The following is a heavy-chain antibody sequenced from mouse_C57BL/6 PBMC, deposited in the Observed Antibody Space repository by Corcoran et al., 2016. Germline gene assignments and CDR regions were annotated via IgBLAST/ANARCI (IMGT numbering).Heavy chain of an antibody. V-gene: IGHV1-26*01. CDR1: GYTFTDYY. Sequence: EVQLQQSGPELVKPGASVKISCKASGYTFTDYYMNWVKQSHGKSLEWIGDINPNNGGTSYNQKFKGKATLTVDKSSSTAYMELRSLTSEDSAVCYCARADGYLYAMDYWGQGTSVTVSS. J-gene: IGHJ4*01. D-gene: IGHD2-3*01. CDR2: INPNNGGT. CDR3: ARADGYLYAMDY.